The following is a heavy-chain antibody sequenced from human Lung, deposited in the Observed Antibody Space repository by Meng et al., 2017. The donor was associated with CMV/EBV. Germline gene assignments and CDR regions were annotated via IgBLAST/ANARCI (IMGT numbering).Heavy chain of an antibody. CDR2: IYHSGST. CDR3: ASFPPPGKQWLVTDY. Sequence: QVRLQRSGPGRVKPSGHRSLTCACSGGSISSSNWWSWVRQPPGKGLEWIGEIYHSGSTNYNPSLKSRVTISVDKSKNQFSLKLSSVTAADTAVYYCASFPPPGKQWLVTDYWGQGTLVTVSS. D-gene: IGHD6-19*01. CDR1: GGSISSSNW. V-gene: IGHV4-4*02. J-gene: IGHJ4*02.